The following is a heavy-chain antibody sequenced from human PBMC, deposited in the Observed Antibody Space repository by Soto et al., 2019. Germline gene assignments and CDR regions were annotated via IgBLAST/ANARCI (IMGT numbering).Heavy chain of an antibody. CDR2: ISAYNGNT. J-gene: IGHJ6*02. V-gene: IGHV1-18*01. D-gene: IGHD6-6*01. CDR1: GYTFTSYG. Sequence: KNRGASVKVSCKASGYTFTSYGISWVRQAPGQGLEWMGWISAYNGNTNYAQKLQGRVTMTTDTSTSTAYMELRSLRSDDTAVYYCARDRIRAARPNYYYSYGMDVWGQGTTVTVSS. CDR3: ARDRIRAARPNYYYSYGMDV.